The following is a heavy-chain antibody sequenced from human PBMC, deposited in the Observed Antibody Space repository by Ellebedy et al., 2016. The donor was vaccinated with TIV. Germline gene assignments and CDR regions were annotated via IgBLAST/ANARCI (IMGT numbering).Heavy chain of an antibody. D-gene: IGHD3-10*01. V-gene: IGHV3-15*01. CDR1: GFTFSDAW. Sequence: GESLKISXVASGFTFSDAWMTWVRQAPGKGLEWVGRIKTEAEGGTAQYAAPPNGRFTISRDDSKNTLHLQMNSLKIEDTAVYYCARDRAPEGYGMDVWGQGTTVTVYS. J-gene: IGHJ6*01. CDR2: IKTEAEGGTA. CDR3: ARDRAPEGYGMDV.